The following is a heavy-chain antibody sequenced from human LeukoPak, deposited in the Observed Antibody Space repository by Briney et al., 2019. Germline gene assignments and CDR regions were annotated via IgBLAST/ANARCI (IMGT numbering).Heavy chain of an antibody. CDR3: ARVVGGEDKTGFGYYYYGMDV. CDR1: GYTFTSYD. J-gene: IGHJ6*02. Sequence: ASVKVSCKASGYTFTSYDINWVRQATGQGLEWMGWMNPNSGNTGYAQKFQGRVTMTRNTSISTAYMELSSLRSEDTAVYYCARVVGGEDKTGFGYYYYGMDVWGQGTTVTVSS. CDR2: MNPNSGNT. D-gene: IGHD3-10*01. V-gene: IGHV1-8*01.